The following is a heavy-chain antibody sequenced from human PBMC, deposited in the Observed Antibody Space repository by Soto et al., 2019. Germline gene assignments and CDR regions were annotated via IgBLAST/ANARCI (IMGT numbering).Heavy chain of an antibody. J-gene: IGHJ3*02. CDR2: MNPNSGNT. Sequence: GASVKVSCKASGYTFTSYDINWVRQATGQGLEWMGWMNPNSGNTGYAQKFQGRVTMTRNTSISTAYMELSSLRSEDTAVYYCARYPPGYCSSTSCYHPASFDIWGQGTMVTVSS. CDR3: ARYPPGYCSSTSCYHPASFDI. CDR1: GYTFTSYD. V-gene: IGHV1-8*01. D-gene: IGHD2-2*01.